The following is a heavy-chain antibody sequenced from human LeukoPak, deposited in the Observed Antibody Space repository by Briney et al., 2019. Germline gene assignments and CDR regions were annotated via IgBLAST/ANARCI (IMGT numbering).Heavy chain of an antibody. CDR1: GGSFSGYY. D-gene: IGHD3-16*02. J-gene: IGHJ3*02. CDR3: ARDSYDYVWGSYRYTGGDAFDI. V-gene: IGHV4-34*01. CDR2: INHSGST. Sequence: SETLSLTCAVYGGSFSGYYWSWIRQPPGKGLEWIGEINHSGSTNYNPSLKSRVTMSVDTSKNQFSLKLGSVTAADTAVYYCARDSYDYVWGSYRYTGGDAFDIWGQGTMVTVSS.